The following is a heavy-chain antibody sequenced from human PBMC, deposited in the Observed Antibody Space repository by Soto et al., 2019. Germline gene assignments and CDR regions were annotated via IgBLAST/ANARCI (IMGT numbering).Heavy chain of an antibody. CDR2: ISGSGGRS. Sequence: EVQLLYSGGGWVQPGGSLRLSCAASGFTCSNYAMTWVRQGPGKGLERVSGISGSGGRSYYADSVKGRFTISRDNSKSTLYLQMNSLRAEDTAVYYCARADFVWSSEQPYYFDYWGQGTLVTVSS. CDR1: GFTCSNYA. CDR3: ARADFVWSSEQPYYFDY. D-gene: IGHD3-16*01. V-gene: IGHV3-23*01. J-gene: IGHJ4*02.